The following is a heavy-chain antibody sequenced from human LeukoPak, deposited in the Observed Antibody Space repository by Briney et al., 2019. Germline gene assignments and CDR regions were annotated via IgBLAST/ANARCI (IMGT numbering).Heavy chain of an antibody. CDR3: ESGHDYEELYY. Sequence: GGSRRLSCAASRFTFSDCYMSWIRQAPGKGLEWVSYISSSGRTIYYADSVKGRFTIYRHNPENSMYMQMNSLRAEETAVYYCESGHDYEELYYWGQGTLVTVSS. J-gene: IGHJ4*02. CDR2: ISSSGRTI. CDR1: RFTFSDCY. D-gene: IGHD4-17*01. V-gene: IGHV3-11*04.